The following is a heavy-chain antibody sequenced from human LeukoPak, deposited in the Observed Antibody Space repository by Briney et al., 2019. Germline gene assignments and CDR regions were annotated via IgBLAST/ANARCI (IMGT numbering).Heavy chain of an antibody. CDR2: IWYDGTNK. V-gene: IGHV3-33*01. J-gene: IGHJ6*02. CDR1: GFSFSSYG. Sequence: GRSLRLSCAASGFSFSSYGMHWVRQAAGEGLEWVAVIWYDGTNKYYADSVKGRFTISRDNSKNTLYLQMNSLRAEDTAVYYCARVYSNSPEYGMDVWGQGTTVTVSS. D-gene: IGHD2/OR15-2a*01. CDR3: ARVYSNSPEYGMDV.